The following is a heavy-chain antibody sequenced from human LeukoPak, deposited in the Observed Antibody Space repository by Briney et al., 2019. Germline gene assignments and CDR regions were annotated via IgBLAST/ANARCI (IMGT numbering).Heavy chain of an antibody. D-gene: IGHD2-2*01. CDR3: ARESCSSTSCYYYYYYYMDV. Sequence: GGSLRLSCAASGFTFSSYSMNWVRQAPGKGLEWVSSISSSSSYIYYADSVKGRFTISRDNAKNSLYLQMNSLRAEDTAVYYCARESCSSTSCYYYYYYYMDVWGKGTTVTVSS. CDR2: ISSSSSYI. CDR1: GFTFSSYS. J-gene: IGHJ6*03. V-gene: IGHV3-21*01.